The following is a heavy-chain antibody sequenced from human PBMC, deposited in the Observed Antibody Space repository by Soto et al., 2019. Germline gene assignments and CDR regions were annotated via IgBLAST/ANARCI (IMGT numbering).Heavy chain of an antibody. CDR1: GGSISSGGYY. V-gene: IGHV4-31*01. CDR2: IYYSGST. J-gene: IGHJ6*02. CDR3: GRASADVLRFLEWSPGGMDV. D-gene: IGHD3-3*01. Sequence: SETPSPTCTVSGGSISSGGYYWSWIRQHPGKGLGWIGYIYYSGSTYYNPSLKSPVTISVDTTKNQFSLKLSYMSAADTAVYYGGRASADVLRFLEWSPGGMDVWGQGTTGTIS.